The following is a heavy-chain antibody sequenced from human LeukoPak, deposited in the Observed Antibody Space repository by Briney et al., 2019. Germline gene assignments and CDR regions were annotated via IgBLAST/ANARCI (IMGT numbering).Heavy chain of an antibody. CDR3: ARILGYCSSISCPLDGMDV. J-gene: IGHJ6*02. CDR1: GFTFSSYS. Sequence: GGSLRLSCTASGFTFSSYSMNWVRQAPGKGLEWVSYISSSSTISYADSVKGRFTISRDNAKNSLYLQMNSLRAEDTAVYYCARILGYCSSISCPLDGMDVWGQGTTVTVSS. V-gene: IGHV3-48*01. CDR2: ISSSSTI. D-gene: IGHD2-2*01.